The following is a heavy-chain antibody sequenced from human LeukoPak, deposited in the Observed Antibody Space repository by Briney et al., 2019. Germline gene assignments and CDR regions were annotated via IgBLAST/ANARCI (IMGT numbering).Heavy chain of an antibody. CDR2: ISYDGSDK. J-gene: IGHJ4*02. CDR1: GITLRSYG. V-gene: IGHV3-30*03. CDR3: AREMDDILTGYGLDY. D-gene: IGHD3-9*01. Sequence: GGSLRLSCAASGITLRSYGMHWVRQAPGKGLEWVAVISYDGSDKYYADSVKGRFTISRDNAKNSLYLQINSLRAEDTAVYYCAREMDDILTGYGLDYWAREPWSPSPQ.